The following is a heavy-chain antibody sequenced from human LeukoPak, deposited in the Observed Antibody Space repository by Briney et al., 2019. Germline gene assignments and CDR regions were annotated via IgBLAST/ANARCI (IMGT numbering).Heavy chain of an antibody. D-gene: IGHD1-14*01. CDR2: IYHSGST. Sequence: SGTLSLTCAVSGGSISSSSWWSWVRQPPGKGLEWIGEIYHSGSTNYNPSLKSRVTISVDKSKNQFSLKLSSVTAADTAVYYCASLSMTEGSYYFDYWGQGTLVTVSS. J-gene: IGHJ4*02. CDR3: ASLSMTEGSYYFDY. V-gene: IGHV4-4*02. CDR1: GGSISSSSW.